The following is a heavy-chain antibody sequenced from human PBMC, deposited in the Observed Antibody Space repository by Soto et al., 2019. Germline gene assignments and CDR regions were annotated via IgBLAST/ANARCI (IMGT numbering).Heavy chain of an antibody. V-gene: IGHV3-30*18. J-gene: IGHJ6*02. CDR3: AKENDCSGGSCYGYYYYYGMDV. CDR1: RFTFSSYG. Sequence: GGSMRLSCAASRFTFSSYGMHWVRQAPGKGLEWVAVISYDGSNKYYGDSVKGRLTISRDNSKNTLYLQMNSLRAEDTAVYYCAKENDCSGGSCYGYYYYYGMDVWGQGTTVTVSS. CDR2: ISYDGSNK. D-gene: IGHD2-15*01.